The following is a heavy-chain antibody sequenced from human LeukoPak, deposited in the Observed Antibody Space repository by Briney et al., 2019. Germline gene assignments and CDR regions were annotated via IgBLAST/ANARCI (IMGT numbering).Heavy chain of an antibody. D-gene: IGHD5-24*01. J-gene: IGHJ4*02. CDR3: AREGDGYNSPFDY. Sequence: GGSLRLSCAASGFTFSSYSMNWVRQAPGKGLEWVSSNSSSSSYIYYADSVKGRFTISRDNAKNSLYLQMNSLRAEDTAVYYCAREGDGYNSPFDYWGQGTLVTVSS. CDR1: GFTFSSYS. CDR2: NSSSSSYI. V-gene: IGHV3-21*01.